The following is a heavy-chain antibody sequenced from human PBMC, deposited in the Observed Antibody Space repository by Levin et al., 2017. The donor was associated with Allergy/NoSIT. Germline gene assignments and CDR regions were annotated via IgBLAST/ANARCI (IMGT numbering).Heavy chain of an antibody. Sequence: GGSLRLSCAASGFTFSSYGMHWVRQAPGKGLEWVAVIWYDGSNKYYADSVKGRFTISRDNSKNTLYLQMNSLRAEDTAVYYCARGTFYALSIAAAGTTGTDYWGQGTLVTVSS. CDR2: IWYDGSNK. V-gene: IGHV3-33*01. CDR3: ARGTFYALSIAAAGTTGTDY. D-gene: IGHD6-13*01. CDR1: GFTFSSYG. J-gene: IGHJ4*02.